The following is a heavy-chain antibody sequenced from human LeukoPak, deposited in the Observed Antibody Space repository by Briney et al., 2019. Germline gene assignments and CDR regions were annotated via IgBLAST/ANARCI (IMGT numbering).Heavy chain of an antibody. CDR3: ARVKRYCSGGSCYYFDY. CDR2: INPNSGGT. CDR1: GYTFTGYY. Sequence: ASVKVSCKASGYTFTGYYMHWVRQAPGQGLEWMGWINPNSGGTNYAQKFQGRVTMTRDTSISTAYMELSRLRSDDTAVYYCARVKRYCSGGSCYYFDYWGQGTLATVSS. D-gene: IGHD2-15*01. V-gene: IGHV1-2*02. J-gene: IGHJ4*02.